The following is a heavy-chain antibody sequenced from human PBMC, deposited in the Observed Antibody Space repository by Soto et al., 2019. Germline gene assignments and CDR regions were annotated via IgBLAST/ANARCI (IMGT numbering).Heavy chain of an antibody. J-gene: IGHJ5*02. Sequence: LSLTCSVSGGSITSYYWNWIRQAPGKGLEWIGYISNAGTSYYNPSLRSRVTISADTSKNQFSLKMTSVTAADSAVYFCARERFTMIGGVIKTAWFDPWAPGILVTVSS. CDR1: GGSITSYY. CDR2: ISNAGTS. D-gene: IGHD3-16*02. CDR3: ARERFTMIGGVIKTAWFDP. V-gene: IGHV4-59*01.